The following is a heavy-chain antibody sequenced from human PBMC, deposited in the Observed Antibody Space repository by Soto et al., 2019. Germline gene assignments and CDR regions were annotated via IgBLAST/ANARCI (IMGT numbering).Heavy chain of an antibody. D-gene: IGHD6-6*01. J-gene: IGHJ6*02. CDR1: GFSFSTYS. Sequence: EVQLVESGGGLVQPGGSLRLSCAASGFSFSTYSMNWVRQAPGKGLEWVSYISSRSYTIYYIDSVKGRFTISRDNAKSALYLQMNSLRDEDTAVYYCARGGSSSDYGMDVWGQGTTVTVSS. V-gene: IGHV3-48*02. CDR2: ISSRSYTI. CDR3: ARGGSSSDYGMDV.